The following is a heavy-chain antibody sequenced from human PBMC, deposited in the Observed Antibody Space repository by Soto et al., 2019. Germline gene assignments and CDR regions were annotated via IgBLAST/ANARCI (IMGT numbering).Heavy chain of an antibody. CDR3: VRGREQWLVDAFDI. V-gene: IGHV4-34*01. CDR1: GGSLSGYY. CDR2: IKHGGGT. Sequence: QVQLQQWGAGLLKSSETLSLTCAVYGGSLSGYYWSWIRQPPGKGLEWIGEIKHGGGTNFNPSLKSRVTMSVDTSKNPFSLKVSSVTAADTAVYYCVRGREQWLVDAFDIWGQGTTVTVSS. D-gene: IGHD6-19*01. J-gene: IGHJ3*02.